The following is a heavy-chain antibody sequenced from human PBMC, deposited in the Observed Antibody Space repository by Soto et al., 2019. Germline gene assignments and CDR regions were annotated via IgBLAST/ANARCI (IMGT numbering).Heavy chain of an antibody. CDR2: ISGSGTTI. D-gene: IGHD6-13*01. CDR3: ATSPPGTGYFDY. Sequence: EVQLVESGGGLVQPGGSLRLSCAASGFTFSSYEMNWVRQAPGKGLEWVSYISGSGTTIYYVDSVKGRFTVSRDNAKNSLYLQVNSLRADDTAVYYCATSPPGTGYFDYWGQGALVTVSS. CDR1: GFTFSSYE. J-gene: IGHJ4*02. V-gene: IGHV3-48*03.